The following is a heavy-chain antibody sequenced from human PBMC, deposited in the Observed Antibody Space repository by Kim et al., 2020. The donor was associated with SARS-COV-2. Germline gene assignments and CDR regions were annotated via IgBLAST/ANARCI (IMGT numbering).Heavy chain of an antibody. CDR3: ARDQYFGSGGNWFGP. Sequence: SETLSLTCAVYGGSFSAYYWSWIRQPPGKGLEWIAEISHSGSTNYNPSLKSRVTISVDTSESQFSLKLSSVTAADTAVYFCARDQYFGSGGNWFGPWGQGTLVTVSS. CDR2: ISHSGST. D-gene: IGHD3-10*01. J-gene: IGHJ5*02. CDR1: GGSFSAYY. V-gene: IGHV4-34*01.